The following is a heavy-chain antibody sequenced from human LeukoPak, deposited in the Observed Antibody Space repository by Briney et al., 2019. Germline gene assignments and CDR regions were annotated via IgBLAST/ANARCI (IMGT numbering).Heavy chain of an antibody. CDR1: GGSISSYY. CDR3: AAVAGTSWFDP. Sequence: SETLSLTCTVSGGSISSYYWSWIRQPPGKGLEWIGYIYYSGSTNYNPSLKSRVTISVDTSKNQFSLKLSSVNAADTAVYYCAAVAGTSWFDPWGQGTLVTVSS. V-gene: IGHV4-59*01. D-gene: IGHD6-19*01. J-gene: IGHJ5*02. CDR2: IYYSGST.